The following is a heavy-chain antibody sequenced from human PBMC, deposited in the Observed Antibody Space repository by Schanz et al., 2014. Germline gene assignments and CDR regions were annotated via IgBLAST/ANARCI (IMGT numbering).Heavy chain of an antibody. CDR1: RSTFSSYT. Sequence: QVQLVQSGAEVKKPGSSVKVSCKASRSTFSSYTISWVRQARGQGLEWVRRFIPNHGIVNYAQRFQHRVKITADKSTGTAYMKLSSLRSDDTAVYNCARAPATDCSDTGCRGAPFDYWGQGTLVTVSS. CDR2: FIPNHGIV. D-gene: IGHD2-2*01. J-gene: IGHJ4*02. V-gene: IGHV1-69*02. CDR3: ARAPATDCSDTGCRGAPFDY.